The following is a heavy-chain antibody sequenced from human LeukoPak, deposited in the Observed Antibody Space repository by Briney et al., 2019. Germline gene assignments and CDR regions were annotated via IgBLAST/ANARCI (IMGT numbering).Heavy chain of an antibody. CDR1: GGSISSYY. Sequence: SETLSLTCTVSGGSISSYYWGWIRQPAGKGLEWIGRIYTSGSTNYNPSLKSRVTMSVDTSKNQFSLKLSSVTAADTAVYYCARLGYYDSSGYGPDYWGQGTLVTVSS. V-gene: IGHV4-4*07. CDR3: ARLGYYDSSGYGPDY. D-gene: IGHD3-22*01. J-gene: IGHJ4*02. CDR2: IYTSGST.